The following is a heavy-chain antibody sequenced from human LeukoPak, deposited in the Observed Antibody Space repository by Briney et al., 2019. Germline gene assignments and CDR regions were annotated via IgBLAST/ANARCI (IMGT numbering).Heavy chain of an antibody. J-gene: IGHJ3*02. CDR2: IYYSGST. CDR1: GYSIRSSNW. V-gene: IGHV4-28*03. Sequence: SDTLSLTCAVSGYSIRSSNWWGWIRQPPGKGLEWIGYIYYSGSTYYNPSLKSRVTMSVDTSKNQFSLKLSSVTAVDTAVYYCARGSGILDAFDIWGKGQWSASLQ. D-gene: IGHD3-10*01. CDR3: ARGSGILDAFDI.